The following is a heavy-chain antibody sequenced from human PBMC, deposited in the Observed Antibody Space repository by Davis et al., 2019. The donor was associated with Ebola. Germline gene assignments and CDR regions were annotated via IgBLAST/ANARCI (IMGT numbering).Heavy chain of an antibody. J-gene: IGHJ5*02. Sequence: SVTVSCKASGSTFTSYAISWVRQAPGQGLEWMGGIIPLFGTANYAQKFQDRVTITADESTSTSYMELNSLRSDDTAVYYCARGGGGDSSGFQSWFDPWGQGTLVTVSS. CDR1: GSTFTSYA. V-gene: IGHV1-69*13. CDR3: ARGGGGDSSGFQSWFDP. D-gene: IGHD3-22*01. CDR2: IIPLFGTA.